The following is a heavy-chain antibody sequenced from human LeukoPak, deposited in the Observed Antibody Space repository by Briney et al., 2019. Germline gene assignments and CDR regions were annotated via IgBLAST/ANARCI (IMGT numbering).Heavy chain of an antibody. J-gene: IGHJ6*03. D-gene: IGHD6-13*01. V-gene: IGHV4-38-2*01. Sequence: PSETLSLTCAVSGYSISSGCYWGWFRQPPGKGLEWIACSYHSGSTYYNPSLKSRVTISVDTSKNRFSLRLISVTAADTAVYYCARQGGSSRPYYYYYMDVWGKGTTVTVSS. CDR3: ARQGGSSRPYYYYYMDV. CDR2: SYHSGST. CDR1: GYSISSGCY.